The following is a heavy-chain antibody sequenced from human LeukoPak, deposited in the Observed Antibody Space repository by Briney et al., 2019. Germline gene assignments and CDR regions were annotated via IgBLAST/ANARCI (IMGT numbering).Heavy chain of an antibody. CDR3: ARYQYSSGWYQGDY. CDR2: ISSNGGST. V-gene: IGHV3-64*01. D-gene: IGHD6-19*01. J-gene: IGHJ4*02. Sequence: PGGSLRLSCAASGFTFSSYAMHWVRQAPGKGLEYVSAISSNGGSTYYANSVKGRFTISRDNSKNTLYLQMGSVRAEDMAVYYCARYQYSSGWYQGDYWGQGTLVTVSS. CDR1: GFTFSSYA.